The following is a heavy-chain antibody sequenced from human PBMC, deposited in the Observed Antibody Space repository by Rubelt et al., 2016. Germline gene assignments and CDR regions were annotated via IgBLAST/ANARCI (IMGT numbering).Heavy chain of an antibody. CDR2: INAGNGNT. D-gene: IGHD5-18*01. J-gene: IGHJ2*01. CDR3: ARSKDTAMVTDADWYFDL. CDR1: GYTFTSFA. V-gene: IGHV1-3*01. Sequence: QVQLVQSGAEVKKPGASVKVSCTASGYTFTSFAMHLVRQAPGQRLEWMGWINAGNGNTKYSQKFQGRVTITRDTSASTAYMELSSLRSEDTAVYYCARSKDTAMVTDADWYFDLWGRGTLVTVSS.